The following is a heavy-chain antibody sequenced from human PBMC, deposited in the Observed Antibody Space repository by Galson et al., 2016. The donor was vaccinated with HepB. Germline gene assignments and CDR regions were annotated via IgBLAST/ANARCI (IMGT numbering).Heavy chain of an antibody. D-gene: IGHD1-26*01. J-gene: IGHJ4*02. CDR2: IHWDDAK. Sequence: PALVKPTQTLTLTCTFSGFSLSTSGVGVGWIRQPPGKALEWLALIHWDDAKRYSPSLKSRLTITKDTSKNQVVLTMTNMDPVDTATYYCARRRHRDGSYRPFDYWGQGTLVTVSS. CDR3: ARRRHRDGSYRPFDY. V-gene: IGHV2-5*02. CDR1: GFSLSTSGVG.